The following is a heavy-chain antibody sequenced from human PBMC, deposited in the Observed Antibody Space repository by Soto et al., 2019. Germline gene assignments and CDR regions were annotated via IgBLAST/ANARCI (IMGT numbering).Heavy chain of an antibody. CDR2: INPNSGDT. D-gene: IGHD2-21*02. CDR3: ASSVNCGGDCADLGY. J-gene: IGHJ4*02. CDR1: GYTFTGYY. Sequence: QVQLVQSGAEVKKPGASVKVSCKASGYTFTGYYMHWVRQAPGQGLEWMGWINPNSGDTNYAQKLQGRVTMTTDTSTSTAYMELRSLRSDDTAVYYCASSVNCGGDCADLGYWGQGTLVTVSS. V-gene: IGHV1-2*02.